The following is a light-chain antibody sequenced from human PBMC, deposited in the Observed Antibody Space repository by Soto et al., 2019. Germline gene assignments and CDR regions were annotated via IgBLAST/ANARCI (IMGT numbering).Light chain of an antibody. CDR2: RAF. Sequence: DVQMTQSPSTVSASVGDTVTITCRARQSIGDSLAWYHQKPGKGPKVLIYRAFSFLSGVPLRFSGSGAGTEFTLTISRLQPDDFGTYYCQQSHTYSLTFGQGTKNEI. J-gene: IGKJ1*01. V-gene: IGKV1-5*03. CDR1: QSIGDS. CDR3: QQSHTYSLT.